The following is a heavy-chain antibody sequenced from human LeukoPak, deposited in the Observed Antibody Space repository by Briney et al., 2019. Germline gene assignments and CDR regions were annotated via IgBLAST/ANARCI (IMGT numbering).Heavy chain of an antibody. Sequence: ASVKVSCKASDYKFTSHTIIWVRQAPGQGLEWMGWISAYNGNTNYAQKLQGRVTMTTDTSTSTAYMELRSLRSDDTAVYYCARSSGIAAAGNWFDPWGQGTLVTVSS. J-gene: IGHJ5*02. CDR1: DYKFTSHT. D-gene: IGHD6-13*01. CDR3: ARSSGIAAAGNWFDP. V-gene: IGHV1-18*01. CDR2: ISAYNGNT.